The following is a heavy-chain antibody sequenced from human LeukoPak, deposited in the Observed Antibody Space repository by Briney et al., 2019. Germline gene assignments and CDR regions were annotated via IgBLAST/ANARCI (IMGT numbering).Heavy chain of an antibody. J-gene: IGHJ6*03. D-gene: IGHD6-13*01. CDR2: IRYDGIAI. V-gene: IGHV3-30*02. CDR1: GFTFSTYW. CDR3: AKGTSGIIAGGHDYYMDV. Sequence: GGSLRLSCEASGFTFSTYWMGWVRQAPGKGLEWVTFIRYDGIAIQYADSVKGRFTISRDNSKNALYLQMISLRPEDTAVYFCAKGTSGIIAGGHDYYMDVWGKGTTVTVSS.